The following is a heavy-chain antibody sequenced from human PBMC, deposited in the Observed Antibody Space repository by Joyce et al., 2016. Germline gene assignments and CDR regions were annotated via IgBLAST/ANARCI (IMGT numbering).Heavy chain of an antibody. CDR1: GFSFRNAW. Sequence: EVQLVESGGGLVKPGGSLRLSCAASGFSFRNAWVTWVRQAQGKGLAGFCRVKIKSQCGTTDYAAPVKVRFTISRDDSRDTAYLQMNSLKSEDTGVYFCVTGLCIGTACHWDDAFDVWGQGTMVTVSS. CDR3: VTGLCIGTACHWDDAFDV. J-gene: IGHJ3*01. V-gene: IGHV3-15*01. D-gene: IGHD2-2*01. CDR2: VKIKSQCGTT.